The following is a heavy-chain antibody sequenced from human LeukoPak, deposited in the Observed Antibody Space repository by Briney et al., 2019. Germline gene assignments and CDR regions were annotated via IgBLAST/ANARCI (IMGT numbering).Heavy chain of an antibody. V-gene: IGHV1-18*01. CDR3: ARDRGRQWLRYFDY. J-gene: IGHJ4*02. Sequence: GASVKVSCKASGYTFASYGISWVRQAPGQGLEWMGWISAYNGNTNYAQKLQGRVTMTTDTSTSTAYMEPRSLRSDDTAVYYCARDRGRQWLRYFDYWGQGTLVTVSS. CDR1: GYTFASYG. D-gene: IGHD6-19*01. CDR2: ISAYNGNT.